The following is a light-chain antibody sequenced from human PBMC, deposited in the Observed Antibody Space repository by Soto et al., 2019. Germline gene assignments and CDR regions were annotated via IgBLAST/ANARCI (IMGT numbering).Light chain of an antibody. CDR2: WAS. J-gene: IGKJ2*01. Sequence: DIVMTQSPDSLAVSLGARATINCRSSQSVLYIPNNKNYLAWYQQKPGQPPRLLIYWASTRESGVPDRFSGGGSGTDFTLTISSLQAEDVAVYFCQQFYSTPPTFGQGTKLEIK. CDR3: QQFYSTPPT. CDR1: QSVLYIPNNKNY. V-gene: IGKV4-1*01.